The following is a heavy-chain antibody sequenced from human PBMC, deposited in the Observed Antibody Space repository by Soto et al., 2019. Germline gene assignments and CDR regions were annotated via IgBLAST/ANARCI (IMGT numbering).Heavy chain of an antibody. J-gene: IGHJ4*02. CDR3: VRGYCSGGSCFVYYFDY. D-gene: IGHD2-15*01. Sequence: QVQLVQSGAEVKKPGASVKVSCKASGYTFTSYYMHWVRQAPGQGLEWMGIINPSGGSTSYAQKFRGRVTVTRDTSTSTVYMELSSLRSEDTAVYYCVRGYCSGGSCFVYYFDYWGQGTLVTVSS. V-gene: IGHV1-46*01. CDR1: GYTFTSYY. CDR2: INPSGGST.